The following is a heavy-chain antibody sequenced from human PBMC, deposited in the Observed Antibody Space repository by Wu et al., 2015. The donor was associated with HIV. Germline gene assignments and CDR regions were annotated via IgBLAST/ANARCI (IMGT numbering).Heavy chain of an antibody. CDR1: GGTFSSRA. V-gene: IGHV1-69*13. CDR2: LIPMYGTA. D-gene: IGHD5-18*01. Sequence: QVHLIQSGAEVKKPGSSVKVSCTASGGTFSSRAISWVRQAPGQGLEWMGRLIPMYGTANYAQKFQGRVTITADESTSTAYMDVNTLRSEDTAVYFCAGGGGRTSMDPFDYWGQGTLVTVSS. J-gene: IGHJ4*02. CDR3: AGGGGRTSMDPFDY.